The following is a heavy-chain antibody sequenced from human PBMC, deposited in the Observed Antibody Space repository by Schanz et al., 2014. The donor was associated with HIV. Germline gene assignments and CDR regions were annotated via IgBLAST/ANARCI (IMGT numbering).Heavy chain of an antibody. CDR1: NGSFGAYY. J-gene: IGHJ4*02. V-gene: IGHV4-59*10. CDR2: VYSGGSS. Sequence: QVQLQQWGTGLLKPSETLSLICAVYNGSFGAYYWTWIRQPAGRGLEWIGRVYSGGSSNYNPSLRSRVTMSVDTSKNQFSLSLSSVTAADTAVYYCARILLSSSGWYGGDYWGQGTLVIVSS. CDR3: ARILLSSSGWYGGDY. D-gene: IGHD6-19*01.